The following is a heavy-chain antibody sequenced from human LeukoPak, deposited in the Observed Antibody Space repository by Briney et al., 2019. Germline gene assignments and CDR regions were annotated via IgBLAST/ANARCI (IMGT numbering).Heavy chain of an antibody. J-gene: IGHJ6*03. V-gene: IGHV4-30-2*01. CDR1: GGSISSGGYS. CDR3: ARDQAIPVVVPRSYYMDV. Sequence: PSETLSLTCAVSGGSISSGGYSWSWIRQPPGKGLEWIGYIYHSGSTYYNPSLKSRVTISVDRSKNQFSLKLSSVTAADTAVYYCARDQAIPVVVPRSYYMDVWGKGTTVTVSS. D-gene: IGHD2-2*01. CDR2: IYHSGST.